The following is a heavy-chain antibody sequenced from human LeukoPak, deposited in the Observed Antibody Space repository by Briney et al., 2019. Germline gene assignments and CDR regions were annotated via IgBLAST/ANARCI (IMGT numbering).Heavy chain of an antibody. V-gene: IGHV3-30*18. J-gene: IGHJ4*02. Sequence: PGRSLRLSCAASGFTFSSYGMHGVRQAPGKGLEWGAGISYDGSNKYYTDSVKGRFTISRDNSKNTLYLQMNSLRAEDTAVYYCAKDQGDYYDSSGYSDWGQGTLVTVSS. CDR3: AKDQGDYYDSSGYSD. CDR1: GFTFSSYG. D-gene: IGHD3-22*01. CDR2: ISYDGSNK.